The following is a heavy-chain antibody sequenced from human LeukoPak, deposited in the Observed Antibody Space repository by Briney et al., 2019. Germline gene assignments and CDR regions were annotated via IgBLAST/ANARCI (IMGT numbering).Heavy chain of an antibody. CDR3: ASPWAPGIAPAVPSDY. V-gene: IGHV3-21*01. Sequence: PGGSLRLSCAASGFTFSSYSMNWVRQAPGKGLEWVSSISSSSSYIYYADSVKGRFTISRDNAKNSLYLQMNSLRAEDTAVYYCASPWAPGIAPAVPSDYWGQGTLVTVSS. CDR2: ISSSSSYI. J-gene: IGHJ4*02. CDR1: GFTFSSYS. D-gene: IGHD6-13*01.